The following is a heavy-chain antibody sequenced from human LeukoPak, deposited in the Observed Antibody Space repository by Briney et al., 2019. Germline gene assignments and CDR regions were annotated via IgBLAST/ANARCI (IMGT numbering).Heavy chain of an antibody. Sequence: GGSLRLSCAASGFIFSTYGMYWVRQAPGKGLEWVAFIRHDGSIKNYADFVKGRSTISRDNSKNTLYLQMNSLRAEDTAVYYCAKDSLADIDYWGQGTLVTVSS. CDR1: GFIFSTYG. CDR2: IRHDGSIK. CDR3: AKDSLADIDY. D-gene: IGHD3-16*01. V-gene: IGHV3-30*02. J-gene: IGHJ4*02.